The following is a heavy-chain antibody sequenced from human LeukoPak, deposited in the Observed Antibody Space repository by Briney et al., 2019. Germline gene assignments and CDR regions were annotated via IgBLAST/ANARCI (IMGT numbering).Heavy chain of an antibody. Sequence: AGGSLRLSCVVSGFTFSSYSMNWVRQAPGKGLEWVSYISSYSTTIYYADSVKGRFTISRDNAKNSVYLQMNSLRDEDTAVYYCARAKGRGSPETDAFDIWGQGTMVTVSS. CDR2: ISSYSTTI. J-gene: IGHJ3*02. V-gene: IGHV3-48*02. D-gene: IGHD3-16*01. CDR1: GFTFSSYS. CDR3: ARAKGRGSPETDAFDI.